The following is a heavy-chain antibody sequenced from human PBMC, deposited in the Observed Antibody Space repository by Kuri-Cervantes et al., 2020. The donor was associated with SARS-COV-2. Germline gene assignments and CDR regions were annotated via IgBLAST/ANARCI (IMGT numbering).Heavy chain of an antibody. CDR3: ARERSDYYDSRPDY. J-gene: IGHJ4*02. CDR1: GFTFSSYS. Sequence: GGSLRLSCAASGFTFSSYSMNWVRQAPGKGLEWVSYISSSSSYIYYADSVKGRFTISRDNAKNSLYLQMNSLRAEDTAVYYCARERSDYYDSRPDYWGQGTLVTVSS. V-gene: IGHV3-21*05. D-gene: IGHD3-22*01. CDR2: ISSSSSYI.